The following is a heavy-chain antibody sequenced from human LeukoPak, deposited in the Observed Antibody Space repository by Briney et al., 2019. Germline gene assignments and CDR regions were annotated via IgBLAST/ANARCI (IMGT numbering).Heavy chain of an antibody. CDR1: GFTVSSNY. J-gene: IGHJ4*02. D-gene: IGHD3-10*01. Sequence: PGGSLRLSCAASGFTVSSNYMSWVRQAPGKGLEWVSVIYSGGSTYYADSVKGRFTISRDNSKNTLYLQMNSLRAEDTAVYYCASRGYYGSDTFDYWGQGTLVTVSS. CDR3: ASRGYYGSDTFDY. V-gene: IGHV3-66*01. CDR2: IYSGGST.